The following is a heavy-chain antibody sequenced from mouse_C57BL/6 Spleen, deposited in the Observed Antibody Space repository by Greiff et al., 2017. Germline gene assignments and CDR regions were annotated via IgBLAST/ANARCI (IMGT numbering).Heavy chain of an antibody. Sequence: QVQLQQSGAELVKPGASVKISCKASGYAFSSYWMNWVKQRPGKGLEWIGQIYPGDGDTNYNGKFKGKATLTADKSSSTAYMQLSSLTSEDSAVYFGARTPNYYGSPYYFDYWGQGTTLTVSS. CDR3: ARTPNYYGSPYYFDY. J-gene: IGHJ2*01. CDR2: IYPGDGDT. V-gene: IGHV1-80*01. D-gene: IGHD1-1*01. CDR1: GYAFSSYW.